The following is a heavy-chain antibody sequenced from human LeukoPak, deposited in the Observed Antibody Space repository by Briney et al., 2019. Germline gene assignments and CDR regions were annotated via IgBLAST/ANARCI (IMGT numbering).Heavy chain of an antibody. CDR3: ARQRGSGCLDY. Sequence: GGSLRLSCAASRFTLSNYWMSWVRQAPGKGLEWVANIMQDGSETYYVDSVKGRFTISKDNAKNSLSLQMNSLRAEDTAVYYCARQRGSGCLDYWGQGTLVTVSS. J-gene: IGHJ4*02. CDR2: IMQDGSET. D-gene: IGHD6-19*01. V-gene: IGHV3-7*01. CDR1: RFTLSNYW.